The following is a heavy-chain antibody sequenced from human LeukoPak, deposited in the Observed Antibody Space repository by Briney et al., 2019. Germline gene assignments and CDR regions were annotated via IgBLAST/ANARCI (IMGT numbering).Heavy chain of an antibody. CDR1: GGSISSSSYY. D-gene: IGHD2-2*01. V-gene: IGHV4-39*07. J-gene: IGHJ4*02. CDR3: ARDGQSSLLEFDY. Sequence: SETLSLTCTVSGGSISSSSYYWGWIRQPPGKGLEWIGSIYYSGSTYYNPSLKSRVTMTVDTSKNQFSLKLSSMTAADTAVYYCARDGQSSLLEFDYWGQGTLVTVSS. CDR2: IYYSGST.